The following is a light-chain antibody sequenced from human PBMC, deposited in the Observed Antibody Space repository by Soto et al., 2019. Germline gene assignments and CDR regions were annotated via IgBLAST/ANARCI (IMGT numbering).Light chain of an antibody. CDR2: EVT. CDR1: SSDVGGYKF. J-gene: IGLJ2*01. CDR3: SSFSSDSTPLV. V-gene: IGLV2-14*01. Sequence: QSALTQPASVSGSPGQSITISCTGTSSDVGGYKFVSWYQQHPGKAPKLLIYEVTNRPSGVSNRFSGSKSGNTASLTISGLQAEDEADYYCSSFSSDSTPLVFGGGTKLTVL.